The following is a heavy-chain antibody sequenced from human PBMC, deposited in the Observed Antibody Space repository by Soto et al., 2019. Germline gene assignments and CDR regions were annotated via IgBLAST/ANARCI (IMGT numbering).Heavy chain of an antibody. CDR3: ARVLGSGYYYSPGAFDI. CDR2: IYSGGST. Sequence: GGSLRVSCAASGFTVSSNYRSWVRQAPGKGLEWVSVIYSGGSTYYADSVKGRFTISRDNSKNTLYLQMNSLRAEDTAVYYCARVLGSGYYYSPGAFDIWGQGTMVTVSS. D-gene: IGHD3-22*01. CDR1: GFTVSSNY. J-gene: IGHJ3*02. V-gene: IGHV3-53*01.